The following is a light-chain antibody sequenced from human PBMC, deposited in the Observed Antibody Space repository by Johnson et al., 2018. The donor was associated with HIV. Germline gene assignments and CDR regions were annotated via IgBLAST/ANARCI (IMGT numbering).Light chain of an antibody. CDR1: SSNIGNNY. J-gene: IGLJ1*01. CDR3: GTWDSSLSAGGV. CDR2: ENN. Sequence: QSVLTQPPSVSAAPGQKVTISCSGSSSNIGNNYVSWYQQLPGTAPKLLIYENNKRPSGIPDRFSGSKSGTSATLDITGLQTGDGADYYCGTWDSSLSAGGVFGTGTKVTVL. V-gene: IGLV1-51*02.